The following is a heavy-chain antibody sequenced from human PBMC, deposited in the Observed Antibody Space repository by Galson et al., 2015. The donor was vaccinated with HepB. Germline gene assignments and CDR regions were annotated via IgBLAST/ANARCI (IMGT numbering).Heavy chain of an antibody. CDR2: ISAYNGNT. Sequence: SVKVSCKASGYTFASYGITWVRQAPGQGLEWMGWISAYNGNTNYAQKVQGRVTMTTDTSTSTAYMELRSLRSDDTAVYYCASGGPRVGATSFDYWGQGTLVTVSS. V-gene: IGHV1-18*04. CDR3: ASGGPRVGATSFDY. J-gene: IGHJ4*02. CDR1: GYTFASYG. D-gene: IGHD1-26*01.